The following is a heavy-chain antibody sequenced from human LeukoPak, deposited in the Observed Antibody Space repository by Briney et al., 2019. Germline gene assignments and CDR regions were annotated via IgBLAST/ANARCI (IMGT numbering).Heavy chain of an antibody. Sequence: SETLSLTCTVSGGSISSSSYYWGWIRQPPGKGLEWIGSSYYSGITYYNPSLKSRATISVYTSKNQSSLKVSSVTAADTDVYYCAREQSGSYQDYWGQGTLVTVSS. CDR1: GGSISSSSYY. CDR3: AREQSGSYQDY. V-gene: IGHV4-39*07. D-gene: IGHD1-26*01. J-gene: IGHJ4*02. CDR2: SYYSGIT.